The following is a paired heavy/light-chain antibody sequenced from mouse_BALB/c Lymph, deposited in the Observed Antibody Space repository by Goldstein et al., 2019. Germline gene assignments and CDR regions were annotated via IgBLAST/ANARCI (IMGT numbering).Light chain of an antibody. CDR2: SAS. CDR3: QQYNSYPLT. CDR1: QNVGTN. Sequence: DIVMTQSQKFMSTSVGDRVSVTCKASQNVGTNVAWYQQKPGQSPKALIYSASYRYSGVPDRFTGSGSGTDFTLTISNVQSEDLAEYFCQQYNSYPLTFGAGTKLELK. V-gene: IGKV6-15*01. J-gene: IGKJ5*01.
Heavy chain of an antibody. CDR3: ARSDGYYFDY. D-gene: IGHD2-3*01. J-gene: IGHJ2*01. V-gene: IGHV5-9*02. Sequence: EVKLVESGGGLVKPGGSLKLSCAASGFAFSSYDMSWVRQTPEKRLEWVATISSGGSYTYYPDSVKGRFTISRDNARNTLYLQMSSLRSEDTALYYCARSDGYYFDYWGQGTTLTVSS. CDR2: ISSGGSYT. CDR1: GFAFSSYD.